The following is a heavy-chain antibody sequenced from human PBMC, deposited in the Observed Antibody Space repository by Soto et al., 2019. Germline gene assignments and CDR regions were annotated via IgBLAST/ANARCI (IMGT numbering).Heavy chain of an antibody. CDR2: VSSDGGRR. CDR3: AKSWNLALSATWYAPYY. V-gene: IGHV3-30*18. J-gene: IGHJ4*02. CDR1: GFIFQNFG. Sequence: GGSLRLSCEASGFIFQNFGMHWVRQAPGKGLEWLGVVSSDGGRRYYADSVRGRLNISRDNPKNTLHLQLDRLSADDTAVYYCAKSWNLALSATWYAPYYWGQGTLVTVSS. D-gene: IGHD1-1*01.